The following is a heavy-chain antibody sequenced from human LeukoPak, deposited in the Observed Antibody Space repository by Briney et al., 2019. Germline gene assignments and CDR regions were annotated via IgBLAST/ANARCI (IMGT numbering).Heavy chain of an antibody. CDR1: GGSISSGGYY. J-gene: IGHJ3*02. CDR3: ASADYDMAFDI. Sequence: SETLSLTCTVSGGSISSGGYYWSWIRHHPGKGLEWIGYIYYSGSTDYNPSLKSRFTMSVDTSKNQFSLKLSSVTAADTAVYYCASADYDMAFDIWGQGTMVTVSS. D-gene: IGHD3-9*01. CDR2: IYYSGST. V-gene: IGHV4-31*03.